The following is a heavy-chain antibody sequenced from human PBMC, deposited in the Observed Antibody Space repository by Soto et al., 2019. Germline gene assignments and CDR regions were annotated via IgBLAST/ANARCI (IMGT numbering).Heavy chain of an antibody. CDR1: GFTFSSYA. D-gene: IGHD4-4*01. CDR2: ISGSGGST. CDR3: ARERALSNYPDY. J-gene: IGHJ4*02. Sequence: GGSLRLSCAASGFTFSSYAMSWVRQAPGKGLEWVSAISGSGGSTYYADSVKGRFTISRDNSKNSLYLQMNSLRAEDTAVYYCARERALSNYPDYWGQGTLVTVSS. V-gene: IGHV3-23*01.